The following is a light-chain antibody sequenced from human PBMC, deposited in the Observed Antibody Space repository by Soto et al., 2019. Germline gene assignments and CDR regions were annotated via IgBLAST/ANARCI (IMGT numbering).Light chain of an antibody. J-gene: IGKJ1*01. CDR1: ESISSW. Sequence: DIQIAQSPSTLSASIRDRVVITCRASESISSWLAWYQQKPGKAPKLLIYDVSSLESGVPSRFSGSGSGTEFTLTISNLQPDDFATYYCQQYNSYPWTVGQGTKVDSK. CDR3: QQYNSYPWT. V-gene: IGKV1-5*01. CDR2: DVS.